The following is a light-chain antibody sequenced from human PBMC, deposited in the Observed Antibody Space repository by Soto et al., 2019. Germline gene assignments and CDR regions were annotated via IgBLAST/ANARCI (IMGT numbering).Light chain of an antibody. J-gene: IGKJ1*01. CDR3: QQYNSYRA. V-gene: IGKV1D-16*01. Sequence: DIQLTQSQSLLSASVGDRVTITCRASQGISSWLAWYQQKPGKAPKLLIYAASNLQSGVPSRFSGSGSGTDFTLTISSLQPDDSATYYCQQYNSYRAVGQGTKVDIK. CDR2: AAS. CDR1: QGISSW.